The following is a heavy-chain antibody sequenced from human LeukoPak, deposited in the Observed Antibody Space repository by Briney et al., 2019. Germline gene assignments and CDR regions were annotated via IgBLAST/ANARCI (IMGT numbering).Heavy chain of an antibody. CDR3: ARAYSSSSDVAG. J-gene: IGHJ4*02. CDR1: GGSISSGSYY. CDR2: IYTSGST. Sequence: PSETLSLTCTVSGGSISSGSYYWSWIRQPAGKGLEWIGRIYTSGSTNYNPSLKSRVTISVDTSKNQFSLKLSSVTAADTAVYYCARAYSSSSDVAGWGQGTLVTVSS. V-gene: IGHV4-61*02. D-gene: IGHD6-6*01.